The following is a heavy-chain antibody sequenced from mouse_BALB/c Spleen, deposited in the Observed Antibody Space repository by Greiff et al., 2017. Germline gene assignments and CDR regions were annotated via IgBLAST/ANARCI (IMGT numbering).Heavy chain of an antibody. J-gene: IGHJ4*01. D-gene: IGHD2-9*01. Sequence: VAPSQSLSITCTVSGFSLTGYGVNWVRQPPGKGLEWLGMIWGDGSTDYNSALKSRLSISKDNSKSQVFLKMNSLQTDDTARYYCARDPSYYGYYYYAMDYWGQGTSVTVSS. CDR2: IWGDGST. CDR1: GFSLTGYG. V-gene: IGHV2-6-7*01. CDR3: ARDPSYYGYYYYAMDY.